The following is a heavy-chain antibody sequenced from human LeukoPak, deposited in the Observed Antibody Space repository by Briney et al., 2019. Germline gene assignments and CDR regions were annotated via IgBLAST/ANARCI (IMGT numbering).Heavy chain of an antibody. CDR1: GFTFSDYY. J-gene: IGHJ6*02. CDR2: ISSSGSTI. V-gene: IGHV3-11*01. D-gene: IGHD2-2*01. Sequence: GGSLRLSCAASGFTFSDYYMSWIRQAPGKGLEWVSYISSSGSTIYYADSVKGRFTISRDNAKNSLYLQMNTLRAEDTAVYYCARDSGAKSSTYGMDVWGQGTTVTVSS. CDR3: ARDSGAKSSTYGMDV.